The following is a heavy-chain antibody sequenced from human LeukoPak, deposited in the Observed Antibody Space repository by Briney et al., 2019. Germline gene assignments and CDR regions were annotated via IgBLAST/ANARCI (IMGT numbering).Heavy chain of an antibody. CDR1: GGSISSYY. V-gene: IGHV4-59*08. D-gene: IGHD5-12*01. CDR3: ARMGGYSGYGWFDP. Sequence: SETLSLTCTVSGGSISSYYWSWIRQPPGKGLEWIGYILYSGTTNSNPSLKSRVNISLDTSNNQISLKLTSVTAADTAVYFCARMGGYSGYGWFDPWGQGTLVTVSS. J-gene: IGHJ5*02. CDR2: ILYSGTT.